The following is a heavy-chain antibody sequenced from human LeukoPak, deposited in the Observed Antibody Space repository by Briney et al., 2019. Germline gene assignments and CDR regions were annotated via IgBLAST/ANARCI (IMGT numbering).Heavy chain of an antibody. D-gene: IGHD1-1*01. J-gene: IGHJ4*02. V-gene: IGHV3-48*01. CDR1: GFPFIEYS. CDR2: IGIDSGNT. Sequence: GGSLRLSCTASGFPFIEYSMNWVREVPGKGLEWISYIGIDSGNTKYADSVRGRFTISADKAKNSLYLQMNSLRVEDTAVYYCARDHNYAFDNWGQGTLVSVAS. CDR3: ARDHNYAFDN.